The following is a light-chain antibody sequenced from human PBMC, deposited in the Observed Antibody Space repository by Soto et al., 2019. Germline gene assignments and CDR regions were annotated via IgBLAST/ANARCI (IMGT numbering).Light chain of an antibody. V-gene: IGLV2-23*01. Sequence: QSALTQPASVSWSPGQSITISCTGTSSDVGSYNVVSWYQQHPGKAPKLMIYEGSKRPSGVSNRFSGSKSGNTASLTISGLQAEDEADYYCCSYAGSSTYVFGTGTKVTVL. J-gene: IGLJ1*01. CDR3: CSYAGSSTYV. CDR1: SSDVGSYNV. CDR2: EGS.